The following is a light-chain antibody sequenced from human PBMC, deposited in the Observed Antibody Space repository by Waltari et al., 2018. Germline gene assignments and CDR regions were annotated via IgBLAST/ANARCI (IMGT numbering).Light chain of an antibody. CDR3: QQSYSTWT. J-gene: IGKJ1*01. CDR1: QSVTTS. Sequence: DIQMTQSPASLAASLGDRVTITCRPSQSVTTSLNWYQQKSGEPPKLLISAASSFQSGVPSRFSGSGSGTDFTLTITHLQPEDVATYFCQQSYSTWTFGQGTKVEIK. V-gene: IGKV1-39*01. CDR2: AAS.